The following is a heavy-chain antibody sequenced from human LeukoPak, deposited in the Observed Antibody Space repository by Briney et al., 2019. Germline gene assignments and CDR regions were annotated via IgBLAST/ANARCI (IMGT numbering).Heavy chain of an antibody. CDR3: ARDYYGSSDY. CDR1: GYTFTSYA. V-gene: IGHV1-2*02. CDR2: INPNSGAT. J-gene: IGHJ4*02. D-gene: IGHD3-10*01. Sequence: ASVKVSCKASGYTFTSYAMNWVRQAPGQGLEWMGWINPNSGATNYAQKFQGRVTMTRDTSISTAYMEMSRLRYDDTAVYYCARDYYGSSDYWGQGTLVTVSS.